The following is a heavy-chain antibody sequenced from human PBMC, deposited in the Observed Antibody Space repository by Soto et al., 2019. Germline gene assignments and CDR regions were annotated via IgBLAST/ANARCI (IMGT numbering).Heavy chain of an antibody. CDR2: INHSGST. CDR1: GGAFSGYY. CDR3: ARAKITGLFDY. Sequence: QVQLQQWGAGLLKPSETMSLTFAVYGGAFSGYYWTWLRQPQGTGLEWIGEINHSGSTNYNPSLKSIVTISVDTSKNKFSLKLTSVTAADYAVYYCARAKITGLFDYWGQGTLVTVSS. D-gene: IGHD2-8*02. V-gene: IGHV4-34*01. J-gene: IGHJ4*02.